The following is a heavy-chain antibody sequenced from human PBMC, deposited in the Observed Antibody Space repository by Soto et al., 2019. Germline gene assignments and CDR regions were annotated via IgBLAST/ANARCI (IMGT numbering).Heavy chain of an antibody. V-gene: IGHV3-74*01. Sequence: EVQLVESGGGLVQPGGSLRLSCAASGFTFSSYWMHWVRQGPGEGLVWVARINSDGSSTRYADSVKGRFTISRDNAKNTLYLQMNSLRGEDTAVYFCERDGYGDYPIDYWGQGTLVTVSS. CDR3: ERDGYGDYPIDY. J-gene: IGHJ4*02. D-gene: IGHD4-17*01. CDR1: GFTFSSYW. CDR2: INSDGSST.